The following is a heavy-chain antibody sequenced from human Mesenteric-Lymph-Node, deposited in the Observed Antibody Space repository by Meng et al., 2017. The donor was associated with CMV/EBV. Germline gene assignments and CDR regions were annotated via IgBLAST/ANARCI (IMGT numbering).Heavy chain of an antibody. CDR3: ARVRSTVTTFDRYYYYGMDV. CDR1: GYTFTSYD. CDR2: MNPNSGNT. V-gene: IGHV1-8*01. D-gene: IGHD4-11*01. J-gene: IGHJ6*02. Sequence: ASVTVSCKASGYTFTSYDINWVRQATGQGLEWMGWMNPNSGNTGYAQKFQGRVTITRNTYISTAYMELSSLRSEYTAVYYCARVRSTVTTFDRYYYYGMDVWGQGTTVTVSS.